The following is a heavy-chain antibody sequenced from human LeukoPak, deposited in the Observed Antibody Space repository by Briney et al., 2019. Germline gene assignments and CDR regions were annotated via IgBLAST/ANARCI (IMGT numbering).Heavy chain of an antibody. Sequence: GASVKVSCKASGYTLSDYGISWVRQAPGQGLEWMGWINPNSGGTNYAQKFQGRVTMTRDTSISTAYMELSRLRSDDTAVYYCARADAFDIWGQGTMVTVSS. J-gene: IGHJ3*02. CDR3: ARADAFDI. CDR2: INPNSGGT. CDR1: GYTLSDYG. V-gene: IGHV1-2*02.